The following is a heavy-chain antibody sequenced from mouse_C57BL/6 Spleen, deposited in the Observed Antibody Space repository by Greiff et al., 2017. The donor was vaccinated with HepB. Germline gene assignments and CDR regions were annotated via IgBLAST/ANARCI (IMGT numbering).Heavy chain of an antibody. J-gene: IGHJ1*03. CDR1: GFTFSSYA. D-gene: IGHD1-2*01. CDR2: ISDGGSYT. V-gene: IGHV5-4*01. CDR3: ARDRYGRYFDV. Sequence: EVHLVESGGGLVKPGGSLKLSCAASGFTFSSYAMSWVRQTPEKRLEWVATISDGGSYTYYPDNVKGRFTISRDNAKNNLYLQMSHLKSEDTAMYCCARDRYGRYFDVWGTGTTVTVSS.